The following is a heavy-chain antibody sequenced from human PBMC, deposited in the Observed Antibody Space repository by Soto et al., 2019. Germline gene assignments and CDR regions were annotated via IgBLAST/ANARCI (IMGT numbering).Heavy chain of an antibody. V-gene: IGHV4-4*02. Sequence: PSETLSLTCAVSGGSISSSNWWSWVRQPPGKGLEWIGEIYYSGSTKYKPSLKSRVTISVDTSKNQFSLKVSSATAADTAVYYCARHSNRNYGLYYFDYWGLGALVTVSS. J-gene: IGHJ4*02. CDR3: ARHSNRNYGLYYFDY. D-gene: IGHD4-4*01. CDR1: GGSISSSNW. CDR2: IYYSGST.